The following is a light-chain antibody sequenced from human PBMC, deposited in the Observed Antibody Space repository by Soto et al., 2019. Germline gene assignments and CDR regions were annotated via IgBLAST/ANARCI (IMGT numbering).Light chain of an antibody. CDR1: QSVSSN. V-gene: IGKV3-15*01. J-gene: IGKJ3*01. CDR2: GAS. CDR3: QQYNNWLPST. Sequence: EIVMTQSPATLSVSPGERATLSCRASQSVSSNLAWYQQKPGQAPRLLIYGASTRATGIPARFSGSGSGTEFTLTISSLQSKDFAVYYCQQYNNWLPSTFGPGSKVDIK.